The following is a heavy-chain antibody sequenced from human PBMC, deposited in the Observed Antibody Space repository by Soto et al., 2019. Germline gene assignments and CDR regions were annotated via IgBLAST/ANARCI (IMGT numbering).Heavy chain of an antibody. D-gene: IGHD1-7*01. V-gene: IGHV1-18*04. CDR2: VSGDNGNT. CDR3: ARLGNCDENWYFDL. Sequence: QAQLVQSGAEVKKPGASVKVSCKASGYSFISHGITWVRQAPGQGLGWMGWVSGDNGNTNYAQKLQGRVTMTTDTSTDTAFMELRSLISDDTAVYYCARLGNCDENWYFDLWCRGTLVIVSS. J-gene: IGHJ2*01. CDR1: GYSFISHG.